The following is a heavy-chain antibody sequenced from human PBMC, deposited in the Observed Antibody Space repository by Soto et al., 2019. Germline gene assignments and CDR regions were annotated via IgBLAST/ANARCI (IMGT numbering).Heavy chain of an antibody. D-gene: IGHD2-15*01. V-gene: IGHV3-23*01. CDR3: AKECCNGGSADAFDI. CDR2: ISASGEKT. Sequence: WGSLRLSCAASGFTLRDYGMSWVRQAPGKGLEWVSAISASGEKTYYADSVKGRFTISRDNSKNTLYLQMNSLRAEDTAVYYCAKECCNGGSADAFDIWGQGTMVTVSS. J-gene: IGHJ3*02. CDR1: GFTLRDYG.